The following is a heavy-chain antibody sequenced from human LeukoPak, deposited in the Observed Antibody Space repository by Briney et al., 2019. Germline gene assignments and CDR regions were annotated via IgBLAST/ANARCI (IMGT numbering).Heavy chain of an antibody. V-gene: IGHV3-9*01. J-gene: IGHJ4*02. CDR2: ISWNSGSI. CDR3: AKVGPYDILTGYFDY. CDR1: GFTFDDYA. D-gene: IGHD3-9*01. Sequence: GGSLRLSCAASGFTFDDYAMHWVRQAPGKGLEWVSGISWNSGSIGYADSVKGRFTISRDNAKNSLYLQMNSLRAEDTALYYCAKVGPYDILTGYFDYWGQGTLVTVSS.